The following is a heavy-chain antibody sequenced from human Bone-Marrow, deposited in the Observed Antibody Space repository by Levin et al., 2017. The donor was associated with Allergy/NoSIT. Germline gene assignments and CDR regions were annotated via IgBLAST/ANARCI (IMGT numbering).Heavy chain of an antibody. CDR2: TDGSGGRT. Sequence: GGSLRLSCAASTFTFSNFAISWVRQAPGKGLEWVSGTDGSGGRTYYADSVRGRFTISRDNSKNTVYLQMNSLRAEDTAIYYCAARRGANWGELEVWVQGTPVTVSS. J-gene: IGHJ4*02. CDR3: AARRGANWGELEV. V-gene: IGHV3-23*01. D-gene: IGHD3-16*01. CDR1: TFTFSNFA.